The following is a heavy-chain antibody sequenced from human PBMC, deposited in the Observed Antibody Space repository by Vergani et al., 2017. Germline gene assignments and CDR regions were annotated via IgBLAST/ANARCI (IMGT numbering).Heavy chain of an antibody. V-gene: IGHV4-34*01. J-gene: IGHJ6*02. CDR2: INHSGST. Sequence: QVQLQQWGAGLLKPSETLSLTCAVYGGSFSGYYWSWIRQPPGKGLEWIGEINHSGSTNYNPSLKSRVTISVDTSKNQLSLKLSSVTAANPAVYYCARGRARGYSGYERYYYGMDVWGQGTTVTVSS. D-gene: IGHD5-12*01. CDR3: ARGRARGYSGYERYYYGMDV. CDR1: GGSFSGYY.